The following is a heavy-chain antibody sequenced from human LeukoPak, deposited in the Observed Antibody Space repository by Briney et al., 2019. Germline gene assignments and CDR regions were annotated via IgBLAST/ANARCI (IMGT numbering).Heavy chain of an antibody. D-gene: IGHD3-10*01. Sequence: SETLSLTCTVSGGSISSSSYYWGWIRQPPGKGLEWIGSIYYSGSTYYNPSLKSRVTISVDTSKNQFSLKLSSVTAADTAVYYCARCVGSYYYGSGSPYWFDPWGQGTLVTVSS. V-gene: IGHV4-39*07. CDR2: IYYSGST. J-gene: IGHJ5*02. CDR1: GGSISSSSYY. CDR3: ARCVGSYYYGSGSPYWFDP.